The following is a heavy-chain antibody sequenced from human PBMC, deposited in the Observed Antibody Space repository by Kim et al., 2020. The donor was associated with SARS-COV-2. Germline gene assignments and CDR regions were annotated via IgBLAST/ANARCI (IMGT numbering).Heavy chain of an antibody. D-gene: IGHD4-4*01. CDR3: AKDMGLHRAKYFDY. J-gene: IGHJ4*02. V-gene: IGHV3-43*01. CDR1: GFTFDDYT. CDR2: ISWDGGST. Sequence: GGSLRLSCAASGFTFDDYTMHWVRQAPGKGLEWVSLISWDGGSTYYADSVKGRFTISRDNSKNSLYLQMNSLRTEDTALYYCAKDMGLHRAKYFDYWGQGTLVTVSS.